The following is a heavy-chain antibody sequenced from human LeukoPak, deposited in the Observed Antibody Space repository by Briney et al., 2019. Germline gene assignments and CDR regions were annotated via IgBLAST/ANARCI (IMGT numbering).Heavy chain of an antibody. CDR2: MNPNSGNT. J-gene: IGHJ5*02. D-gene: IGHD3-22*01. CDR1: GYTFTSYD. CDR3: ASQDDRRWFDP. Sequence: ASVKVSCKASGYTFTSYDINWVRQATGQGLEWMGWMNPNSGNTGYAQEFQGRVTITADKSTSTAYMELSSLRSEDTAVYYCASQDDRRWFDPWGQGTLVTVSS. V-gene: IGHV1-8*01.